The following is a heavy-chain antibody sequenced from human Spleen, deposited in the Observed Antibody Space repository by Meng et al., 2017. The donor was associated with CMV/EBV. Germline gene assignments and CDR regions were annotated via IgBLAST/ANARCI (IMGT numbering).Heavy chain of an antibody. D-gene: IGHD1-7*01. CDR1: GGSISSYY. CDR2: IYYSGST. CDR3: ARELYNWNYVAH. Sequence: SETLSLTCTVSGGSISSYYWSWIRQPPGKGLEWIGYIYYSGSTNYNPSLKSRVTISVDTSKNQFSLKLSSVTAADTAVYYCARELYNWNYVAHWGQGTLVTVSS. V-gene: IGHV4-59*01. J-gene: IGHJ4*02.